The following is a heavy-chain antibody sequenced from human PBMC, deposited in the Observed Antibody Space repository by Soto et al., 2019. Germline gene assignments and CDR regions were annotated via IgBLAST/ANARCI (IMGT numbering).Heavy chain of an antibody. V-gene: IGHV1-8*01. CDR3: ARGGLTYGSGTYGMDV. D-gene: IGHD3-10*01. CDR1: GYTFTSYD. CDR2: MNPNSGST. Sequence: ASVKVSCKASGYTFTSYDINWVRQATGQGLEWMGWMNPNSGSTGYAQKFQGRVTMTRNTSISTAYMELSSLRSEDTAVYYCARGGLTYGSGTYGMDVWGQGTTVTVSS. J-gene: IGHJ6*02.